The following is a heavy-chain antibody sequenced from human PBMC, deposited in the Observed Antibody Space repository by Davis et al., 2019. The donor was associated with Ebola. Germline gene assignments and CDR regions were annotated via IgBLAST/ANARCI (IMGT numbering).Heavy chain of an antibody. Sequence: GGSLRLSCAASGFTFSSYSMNWVRQAPGKGLEWVSSISSSSSYIYYADSVKGRFTISRDNAKNSLYLQMNSLRAEDTALYYCAKDIYGVPATIDYWGQGTLVTVSS. CDR1: GFTFSSYS. D-gene: IGHD2-2*01. J-gene: IGHJ4*02. V-gene: IGHV3-21*04. CDR2: ISSSSSYI. CDR3: AKDIYGVPATIDY.